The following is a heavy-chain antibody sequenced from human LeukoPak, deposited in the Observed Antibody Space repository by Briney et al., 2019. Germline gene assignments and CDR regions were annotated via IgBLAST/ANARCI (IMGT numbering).Heavy chain of an antibody. CDR1: GFTFSSYS. D-gene: IGHD3-10*01. J-gene: IGHJ4*02. Sequence: GGSLRLSCAASGFTFSSYSMNWVRQAPGKGLEWVSYISSSSSTIYYADSVKGRFTISRDNAKNALYLQMNSLSAEDTAVYYCARGRSSGYYGSFDYWGQGTLVTVSS. CDR3: ARGRSSGYYGSFDY. CDR2: ISSSSSTI. V-gene: IGHV3-48*04.